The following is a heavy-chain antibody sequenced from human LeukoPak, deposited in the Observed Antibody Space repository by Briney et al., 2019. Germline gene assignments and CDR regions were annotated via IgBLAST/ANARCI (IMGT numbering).Heavy chain of an antibody. CDR2: VSDSGSS. V-gene: IGHV4-34*01. D-gene: IGHD2-2*01. J-gene: IGHJ2*01. Sequence: SEPLSLTCTVSGGSLNNYFWSWIRQPPGKGRGWMGEVSDSGSSNYNPSHESRHTISVDTSKDQFSLNLYSVTAADTAVYYCARCEGVVGAPFDLWGRGTLVTVSS. CDR3: ARCEGVVGAPFDL. CDR1: GGSLNNYF.